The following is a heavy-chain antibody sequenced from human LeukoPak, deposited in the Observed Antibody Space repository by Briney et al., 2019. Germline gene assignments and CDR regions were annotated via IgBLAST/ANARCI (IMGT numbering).Heavy chain of an antibody. J-gene: IGHJ4*02. CDR3: ARDRGGWGPTTFNF. D-gene: IGHD3-10*01. CDR1: GFSFSTSW. Sequence: GGSLRLSCAASGFSFSTSWMHWVRQGPGKGLVWVSRISDDGSDIPYADSVKGRFTVSRDNAKNTLYLQMNSLRAEDTALYYCARDRGGWGPTTFNFWGQGTLVTVSS. CDR2: ISDDGSDI. V-gene: IGHV3-74*01.